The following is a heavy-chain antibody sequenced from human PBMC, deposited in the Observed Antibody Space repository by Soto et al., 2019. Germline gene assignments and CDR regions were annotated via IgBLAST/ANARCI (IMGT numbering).Heavy chain of an antibody. V-gene: IGHV3-7*05. CDR2: IKQDGSEK. CDR3: ARTSDSSGYPYFDY. J-gene: IGHJ4*02. D-gene: IGHD3-22*01. Sequence: PGGSLRLSCAASGFTFSSYWMSWVRQAPGKGLEWVANIKQDGSEKYYVDSVKGRFTISRDNAKNSLYLQMNSLRAEDTAVYYCARTSDSSGYPYFDYWGQGTLVTVSS. CDR1: GFTFSSYW.